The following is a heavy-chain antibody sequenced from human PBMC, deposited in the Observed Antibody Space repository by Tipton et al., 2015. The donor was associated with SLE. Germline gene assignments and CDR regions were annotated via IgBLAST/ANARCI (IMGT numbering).Heavy chain of an antibody. CDR1: GFTFSSYA. CDR3: AKDRTGYCTGGVCPPYYYYYGMDV. Sequence: GSLRLSCAASGFTFSSYAMSWVRQAPGKGLEWVSAISGSGGSTYYADSVKGRFTISRDNSKNTLYLQMNSLRAEDTAVYYCAKDRTGYCTGGVCPPYYYYYGMDVWGQGTTVTVSS. CDR2: ISGSGGST. V-gene: IGHV3-23*01. D-gene: IGHD2-8*02. J-gene: IGHJ6*02.